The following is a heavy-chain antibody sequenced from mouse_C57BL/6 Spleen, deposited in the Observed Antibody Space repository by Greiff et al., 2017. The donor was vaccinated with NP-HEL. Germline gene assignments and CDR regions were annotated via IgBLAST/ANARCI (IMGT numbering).Heavy chain of an antibody. V-gene: IGHV1-82*01. J-gene: IGHJ1*03. CDR2: IYPGDGDT. CDR1: GYAFSSSW. CDR3: ARSPYYYGSSYWYFDV. D-gene: IGHD1-1*01. Sequence: VQVVESGPELVKPGASVKISCKASGYAFSSSWMNWVKQRPGKGLEWIGRIYPGDGDTNYNGKFKGKATLTADKSSSTAYMQLSSLTSEDSAVYFCARSPYYYGSSYWYFDVWGTGTTVTVSS.